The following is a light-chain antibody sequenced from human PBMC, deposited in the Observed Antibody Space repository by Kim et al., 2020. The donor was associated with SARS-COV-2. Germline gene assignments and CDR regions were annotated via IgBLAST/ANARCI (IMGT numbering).Light chain of an antibody. CDR3: SSYTSSITNV. V-gene: IGLV2-18*02. CDR1: SSDVGGYNR. J-gene: IGLJ1*01. CDR2: EVN. Sequence: QSALTQPPSVSGSPGQSVTISCTGTSSDVGGYNRVSWYQQPPGTAPKLIIYEVNNRPSGVPDRFSGSKSGNTASLTISGLQAEDEADYYCSSYTSSITNVVGTGTKVT.